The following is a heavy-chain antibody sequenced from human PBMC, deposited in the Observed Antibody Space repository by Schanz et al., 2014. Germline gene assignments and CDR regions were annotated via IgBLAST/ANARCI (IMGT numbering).Heavy chain of an antibody. J-gene: IGHJ4*02. CDR2: MSYDGSIK. CDR1: GFTFSSYG. CDR3: ASPSGYSDYGTYFDF. V-gene: IGHV3-30*03. D-gene: IGHD5-12*01. Sequence: QVQLVESGGGVVQPGRSLRLSCAASGFTFSSYGMHWVRQAPGKGLEWVAAMSYDGSIKYYGDSVEGRFTISRDNSRNTLYLQMNSLRTEDTAVYYCASPSGYSDYGTYFDFWGQGTLXTVSS.